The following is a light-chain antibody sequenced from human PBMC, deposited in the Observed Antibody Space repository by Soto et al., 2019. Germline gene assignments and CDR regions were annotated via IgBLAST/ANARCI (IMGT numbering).Light chain of an antibody. CDR3: HQYVRPWT. J-gene: IGKJ1*01. CDR1: HSVSSSY. V-gene: IGKV3-20*01. Sequence: IVLTQSPDTLSLSPGERATLSCRASHSVSSSYLAWYQQRPGQAPRLLIYGASSRATGIPDRFSGSGFGTDFTLTISRLEPEDFAVYYCHQYVRPWTFGQGTKVDI. CDR2: GAS.